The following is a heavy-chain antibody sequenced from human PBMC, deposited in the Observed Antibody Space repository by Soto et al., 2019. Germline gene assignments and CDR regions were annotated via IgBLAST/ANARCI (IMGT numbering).Heavy chain of an antibody. D-gene: IGHD2-15*01. Sequence: QVQLVQSGAEVKKPGASVKVSCKASGYTFTSYAMHWVRQAPGQRLEWMGWSNAGNGNTKYSQEFQGRVTITRDTSASTAYMELSSLRSEDMAVYYCARDLGYCSGGSCYAPSGYGMDVWGQGTTVTVSS. CDR3: ARDLGYCSGGSCYAPSGYGMDV. CDR1: GYTFTSYA. J-gene: IGHJ6*02. V-gene: IGHV1-3*02. CDR2: SNAGNGNT.